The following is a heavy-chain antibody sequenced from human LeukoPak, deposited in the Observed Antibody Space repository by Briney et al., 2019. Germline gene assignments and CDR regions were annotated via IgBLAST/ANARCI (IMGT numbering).Heavy chain of an antibody. CDR2: INPNSGGT. CDR1: GYTFTGYY. CDR3: ARVSRMGSGGYYYYMDV. D-gene: IGHD3-10*01. V-gene: IGHV1-2*02. J-gene: IGHJ6*03. Sequence: VKVSCKAPGYTFTGYYMHWVRQAPGQGLEWMGWINPNSGGTNYAQKFQGRVTMTRDTSISTAYMELSRLRSDDTAVYYCARVSRMGSGGYYYYMDVWGKGTTVTISS.